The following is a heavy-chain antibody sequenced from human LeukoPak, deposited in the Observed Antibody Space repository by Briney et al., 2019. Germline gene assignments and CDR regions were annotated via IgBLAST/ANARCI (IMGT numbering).Heavy chain of an antibody. CDR2: IKHDGSEK. D-gene: IGHD3-16*01. V-gene: IGHV3-7*03. CDR1: GFTFTKYW. CDR3: ARGFFYD. J-gene: IGHJ4*02. Sequence: GGSLRLSCRASGFTFTKYWMTWVRQSPGKGLEWVANIKHDGSEKYYVDSVKGRFTVSRDNAENSVYLQINNLRDDDTDVYYCARGFFYDWGQGTLVTVSS.